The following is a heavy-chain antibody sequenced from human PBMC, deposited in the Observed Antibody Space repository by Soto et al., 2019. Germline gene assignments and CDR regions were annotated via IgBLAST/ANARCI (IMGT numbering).Heavy chain of an antibody. CDR1: GFTFSSYS. D-gene: IGHD6-6*01. J-gene: IGHJ6*02. CDR2: ISSSSSYI. Sequence: PGGSLRLSCAASGFTFSSYSMHWVRQAPGKGLEWVSSISSSSSYIYYADSVKGRFTISRDNAKNSLYLQMNSLRAEDTAVYYCARDEFLGIAARKYLGMDVWGQGTTVTVSS. CDR3: ARDEFLGIAARKYLGMDV. V-gene: IGHV3-21*01.